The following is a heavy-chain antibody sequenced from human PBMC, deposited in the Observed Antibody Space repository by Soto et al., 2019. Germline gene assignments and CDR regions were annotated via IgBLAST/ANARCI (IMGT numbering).Heavy chain of an antibody. D-gene: IGHD2-15*01. Sequence: KTSETLSLTCSVSGYSVSSSDYYWAWIRQPPGKGLEWIGSMLYSGITYYNPSLKSRVTLSVDTSKNQFSVRLNSVTASDTAVYYCAPLSVSLSGPYGINVWGQGTTVTVSS. CDR3: APLSVSLSGPYGINV. CDR2: MLYSGIT. V-gene: IGHV4-39*01. CDR1: GYSVSSSDYY. J-gene: IGHJ6*02.